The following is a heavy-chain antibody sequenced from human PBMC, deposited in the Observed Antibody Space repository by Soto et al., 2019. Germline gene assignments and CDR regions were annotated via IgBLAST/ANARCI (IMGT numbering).Heavy chain of an antibody. Sequence: QVQFVQSGAEVKKPGASVRVSCKASGYSFTSYAIHWLRQAPGQRPEWMGWISPDNGNTKYSENFQGRVNITRDTSASTAYMDLSSLRSEDTAVYYCTRTSFGVVTYGFDIWGQGTMVTVSS. CDR1: GYSFTSYA. CDR3: TRTSFGVVTYGFDI. V-gene: IGHV1-3*01. D-gene: IGHD3-3*01. J-gene: IGHJ3*02. CDR2: ISPDNGNT.